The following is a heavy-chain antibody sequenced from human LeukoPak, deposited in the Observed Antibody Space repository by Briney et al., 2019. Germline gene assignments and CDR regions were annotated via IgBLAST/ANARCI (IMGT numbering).Heavy chain of an antibody. CDR1: GYTFTSYV. CDR2: ISVYNGNT. V-gene: IGHV1-18*01. CDR3: ARQFPAKRALGS. J-gene: IGHJ4*02. Sequence: ASVKVSCKASGYTFTSYVINWVRQAPGQGLEWMGWISVYNGNTNYAQKLQGRVTMTTDTSTSTAYMELRSLRSDDTAVYYCARQFPAKRALGSWAQGTLVTVSS.